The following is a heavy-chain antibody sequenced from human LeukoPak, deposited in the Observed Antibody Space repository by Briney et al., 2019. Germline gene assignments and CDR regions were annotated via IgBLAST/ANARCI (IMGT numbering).Heavy chain of an antibody. J-gene: IGHJ4*02. D-gene: IGHD4-17*01. CDR1: GGSIRIYY. CDR2: IYYSGST. CDR3: ARTGSTVTMLYPFDH. V-gene: IGHV4-59*01. Sequence: SETLSLTCTVSGGSIRIYYWSWIRQPPGKGLEWIGYIYYSGSTNYTPSLKSRVSISVDTSKNQSSPKLSSVTAADTAVYYCARTGSTVTMLYPFDHWGQGTLVTVSS.